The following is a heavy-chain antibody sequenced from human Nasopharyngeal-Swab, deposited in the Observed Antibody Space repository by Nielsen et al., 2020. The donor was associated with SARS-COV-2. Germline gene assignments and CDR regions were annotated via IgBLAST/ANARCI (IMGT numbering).Heavy chain of an antibody. J-gene: IGHJ4*02. V-gene: IGHV3-7*01. Sequence: GECLKISCAASGFTFSSYWMSWVRQAPGKGLEWVAHIKQGGTQQYYVDSVKGRFTISRDNAKNSLYLQMNGLRADDTAVYYCTRYCSTTSCPRGFDYWGQGTLVTVSS. CDR1: GFTFSSYW. CDR3: TRYCSTTSCPRGFDY. D-gene: IGHD2-2*01. CDR2: IKQGGTQQ.